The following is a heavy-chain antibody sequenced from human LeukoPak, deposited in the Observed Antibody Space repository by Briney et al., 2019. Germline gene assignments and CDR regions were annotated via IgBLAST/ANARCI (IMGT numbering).Heavy chain of an antibody. J-gene: IGHJ4*02. D-gene: IGHD3-10*01. V-gene: IGHV1-3*01. CDR2: INAGNGNT. CDR3: ARDYYGSGSYDC. Sequence: ASVKVSCKASGYTFTSYAMRWVRQAPGQRLEWMGWINAGNGNTKYSQKFQGRVTITRDTSASTAYMELSSLTSEDTAVYFCARDYYGSGSYDCWGQGTLVTVSS. CDR1: GYTFTSYA.